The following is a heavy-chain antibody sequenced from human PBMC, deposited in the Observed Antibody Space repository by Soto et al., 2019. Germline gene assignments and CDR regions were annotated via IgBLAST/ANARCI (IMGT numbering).Heavy chain of an antibody. CDR1: GGIFTNNA. CDR2: VIPLFDTA. V-gene: IGHV1-69*01. Sequence: QVQVVQSGAEVKKPGSSVKVSCKVSGGIFTNNAISWVRQAPGQGLEWLGGVIPLFDTAYYAQIFRGRLRISAGGATTTAYMELSGLTSADTAVYFCATGGHNDGYNFYHGLDGWGQGTTVTVS. D-gene: IGHD5-18*01. J-gene: IGHJ6*02. CDR3: ATGGHNDGYNFYHGLDG.